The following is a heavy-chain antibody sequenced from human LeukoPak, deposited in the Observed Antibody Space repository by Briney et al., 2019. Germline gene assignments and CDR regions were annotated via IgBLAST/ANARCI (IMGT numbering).Heavy chain of an antibody. Sequence: GGSLRLSCAASGFTFDDYTMPWVRQAPGKGLEWVSLISWDGGSTYYADSVKGRFTISRDNSKNTLYLQMNSLRAEDTAVYYCAKDVRYGDYGRFDYWGQGTLVTVSS. CDR3: AKDVRYGDYGRFDY. CDR1: GFTFDDYT. V-gene: IGHV3-43*01. J-gene: IGHJ4*02. D-gene: IGHD4-17*01. CDR2: ISWDGGST.